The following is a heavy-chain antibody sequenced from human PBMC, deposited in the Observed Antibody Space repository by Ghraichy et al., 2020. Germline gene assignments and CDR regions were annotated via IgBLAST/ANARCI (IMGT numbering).Heavy chain of an antibody. D-gene: IGHD1-26*01. CDR3: AREAPYSGNYHNFDY. J-gene: IGHJ4*02. Sequence: GESLRLSCATSGFTFSSFRMDWVRQAPGKGLEWVSYISTDGTTQYADSVKGRFTISRDNAKNSLYLQMTSLRDEDSAVYYCAREAPYSGNYHNFDYWGQGTLVTVSS. CDR1: GFTFSSFR. CDR2: ISTDGTT. V-gene: IGHV3-48*02.